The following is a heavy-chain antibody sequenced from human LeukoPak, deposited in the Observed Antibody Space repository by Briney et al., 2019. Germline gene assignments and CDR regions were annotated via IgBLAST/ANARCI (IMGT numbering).Heavy chain of an antibody. CDR1: GFTFSSFA. CDR2: IGDSVGGT. Sequence: GGSLRLSCVASGFTFSSFAMSWVRQAPGKGLEWVSAIGDSVGGTYYADSVKGRFTISRDNSKNTLYLQMNSLRAEDTAVYYCAKAGANYDFWSGYTDYFDYWGQGTLV. D-gene: IGHD3-3*01. V-gene: IGHV3-23*01. CDR3: AKAGANYDFWSGYTDYFDY. J-gene: IGHJ4*02.